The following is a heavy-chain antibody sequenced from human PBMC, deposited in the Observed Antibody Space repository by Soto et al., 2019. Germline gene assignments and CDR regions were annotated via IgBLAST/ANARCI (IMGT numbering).Heavy chain of an antibody. D-gene: IGHD3-3*01. CDR1: GFTFSSYA. Sequence: EVQLLESGGGMVQPGGSLRLSCAASGFTFSSYAMSWVRQAPGKGLEWVSAISGSGGSTYYADSVKGRFTLSRDNSKNTLYLQMNSLRAEDTAVYYCAKGITIFWGAFDHWGQGTLVTVSS. J-gene: IGHJ4*02. V-gene: IGHV3-23*01. CDR2: ISGSGGST. CDR3: AKGITIFWGAFDH.